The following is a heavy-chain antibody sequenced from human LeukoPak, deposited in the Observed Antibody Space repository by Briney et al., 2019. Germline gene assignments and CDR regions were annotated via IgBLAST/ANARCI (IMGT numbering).Heavy chain of an antibody. D-gene: IGHD3-3*01. CDR3: ARENLAGLRIYYYYMDV. V-gene: IGHV4-39*07. CDR2: IYYSGST. Sequence: SETLSLTCTVSGGSISSSSYYWGWIRQPPGKGLEWIGSIYYSGSTYYNPSLKSRVTISVDTSKNQFSLKLSSVTAADTAVYYCARENLAGLRIYYYYMDVWGKGTTVTVSS. J-gene: IGHJ6*03. CDR1: GGSISSSSYY.